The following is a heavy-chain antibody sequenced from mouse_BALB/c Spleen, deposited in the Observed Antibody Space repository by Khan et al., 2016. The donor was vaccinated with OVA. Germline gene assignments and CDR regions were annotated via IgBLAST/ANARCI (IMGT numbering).Heavy chain of an antibody. V-gene: IGHV9-3-1*01. CDR3: ERGSSRAMDY. CDR2: IYTYTGEP. J-gene: IGHJ4*01. CDR1: GYTFTNYG. Sequence: QVQLQQSGPELKKPGETVKISCKASGYTFTNYGMNWVKQAPGKGLKWMGWIYTYTGEPTYADDFKGRFAFSLEYSASTAYLQIHNLTNEDTATYFCERGSSRAMDYGGQGTSVTVSS. D-gene: IGHD1-1*01.